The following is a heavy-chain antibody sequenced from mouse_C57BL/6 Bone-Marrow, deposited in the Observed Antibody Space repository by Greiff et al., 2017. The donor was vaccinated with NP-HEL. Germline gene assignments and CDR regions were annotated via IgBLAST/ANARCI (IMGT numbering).Heavy chain of an antibody. CDR2: IRSKSSNYAT. Sequence: EVHLVESGGGLVQPKGSLKLSCAASGFTFNTYAMHWVRQAPGKGLEWVARIRSKSSNYATYYADSVKDRFTISKDDSQSMLYLQMNTLKTQDTAMYYCVRAPSYYDYDPYYYAMDYWGQGTSVTVSS. V-gene: IGHV10-3*01. D-gene: IGHD2-4*01. J-gene: IGHJ4*01. CDR3: VRAPSYYDYDPYYYAMDY. CDR1: GFTFNTYA.